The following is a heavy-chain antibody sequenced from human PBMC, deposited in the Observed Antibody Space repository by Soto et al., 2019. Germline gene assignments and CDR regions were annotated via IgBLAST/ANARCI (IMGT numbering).Heavy chain of an antibody. CDR2: IIPIFGTA. Sequence: QVQLVQSGAEVKKPGSSVKVSCKASGGTFSSYAISWVRQAPGQGLEWMGGIIPIFGTANYAQKFQGRVTISADESTSTAYMELSSLRSEDTAVYFCASSYYDNLPFDYWGQGTLVTVSS. D-gene: IGHD3-22*01. J-gene: IGHJ4*02. CDR3: ASSYYDNLPFDY. V-gene: IGHV1-69*01. CDR1: GGTFSSYA.